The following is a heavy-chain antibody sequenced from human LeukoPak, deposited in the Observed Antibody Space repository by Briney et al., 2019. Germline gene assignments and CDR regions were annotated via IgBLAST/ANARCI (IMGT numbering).Heavy chain of an antibody. CDR1: GGTFSSYA. D-gene: IGHD5-18*01. CDR3: ARDSAPGDTYGLLGIDS. V-gene: IGHV1-69*05. Sequence: SVKVSCKASGGTFSSYAISWVRQAPGQGLEWMGGIIPIFGTANYAQKFQGRVTMTRDTSISTAYMELSRLRSDDTAVYYCARDSAPGDTYGLLGIDSWGQGTLVTVSS. CDR2: IIPIFGTA. J-gene: IGHJ4*02.